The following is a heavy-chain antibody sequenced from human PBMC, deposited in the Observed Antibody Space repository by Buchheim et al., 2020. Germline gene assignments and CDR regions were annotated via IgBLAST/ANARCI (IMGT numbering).Heavy chain of an antibody. D-gene: IGHD5-18*01. CDR1: GGTFSSYT. V-gene: IGHV1-69*02. CDR2: IIPILGIA. Sequence: QVQLVQSGAEVKKPGSSVKVSCKASGGTFSSYTISWVRQAPGQGLEWMGRIIPILGIANYAQKFQGRVTITADKSTSTAYMELSSLRSEDTAVYYCARGESITRGYSYGKYSSSWDFDYWGQGTL. J-gene: IGHJ4*02. CDR3: ARGESITRGYSYGKYSSSWDFDY.